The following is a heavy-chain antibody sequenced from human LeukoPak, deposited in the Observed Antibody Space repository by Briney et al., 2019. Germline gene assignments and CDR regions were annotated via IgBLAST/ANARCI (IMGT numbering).Heavy chain of an antibody. Sequence: GGSLRLSCAASGFTFSDHYMDWVRQAPGKGLEWVGRTRNKANSYTTEYAASVKGRFTISRDDSTNSLYLQMNSLKTEDTAVYYCARTKITIFGVVRLDYWGQGTLVTVSS. D-gene: IGHD3-3*01. J-gene: IGHJ4*02. CDR2: TRNKANSYTT. CDR3: ARTKITIFGVVRLDY. CDR1: GFTFSDHY. V-gene: IGHV3-72*01.